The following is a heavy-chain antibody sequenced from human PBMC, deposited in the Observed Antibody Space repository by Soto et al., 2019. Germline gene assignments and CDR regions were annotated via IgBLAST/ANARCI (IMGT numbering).Heavy chain of an antibody. D-gene: IGHD3-22*01. CDR3: ATEYYDSRGYYYIDS. CDR2: IYRSGTT. CDR1: GGSISSGGYY. J-gene: IGHJ4*02. Sequence: PSETLSLTCTVSGGSISSGGYYCSWIRQHPGKGLEWIGHIYRSGTTYYNPSLKSRVTISVDTSKNQISLKLTSVSAADTAVYYCATEYYDSRGYYYIDSWGQGTLVTVSS. V-gene: IGHV4-31*03.